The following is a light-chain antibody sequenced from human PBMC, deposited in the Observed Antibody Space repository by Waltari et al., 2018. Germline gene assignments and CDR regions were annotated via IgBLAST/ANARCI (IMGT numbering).Light chain of an antibody. CDR2: QDS. J-gene: IGLJ3*02. CDR3: QAWDSSPQ. V-gene: IGLV3-1*01. Sequence: SYELIQPPSVSVSPGPTGSITFSGAKLGDNFVCWYQQKPGQSPVLVIHQDSKRPSGIPERCSGSNSGNTATLTISGTQAMDEADYYCQAWDSSPQFGGGTKLTVL. CDR1: KLGDNF.